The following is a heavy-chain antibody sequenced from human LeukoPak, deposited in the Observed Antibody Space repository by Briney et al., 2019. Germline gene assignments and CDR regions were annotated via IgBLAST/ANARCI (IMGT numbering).Heavy chain of an antibody. D-gene: IGHD2/OR15-2a*01. V-gene: IGHV3-48*03. CDR2: ISSSRSTI. CDR3: ARRESDY. J-gene: IGHJ4*02. Sequence: PGGSLRLSCAASGFTFSSYEMNWVRQAPGEGVEWGSYISSSRSTISYADSVKGLFTISRDNAKNSLYLQMNSLRAEDTAVYYCARRESDYWGQGTLVTVPS. CDR1: GFTFSSYE.